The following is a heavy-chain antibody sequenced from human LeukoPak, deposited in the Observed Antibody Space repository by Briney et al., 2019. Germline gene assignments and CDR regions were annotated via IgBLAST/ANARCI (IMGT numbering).Heavy chain of an antibody. Sequence: QTGGSLRLSCAASGFTFSSYAMSWVRQAPGKGLEWVSAISGSGGSTYYADSVKGRLTISRDNSKNTLYLQMNSLRAEDTAVYYCAKSGLYYYDSSGYYFRWGQGTLVTVSS. CDR3: AKSGLYYYDSSGYYFR. CDR1: GFTFSSYA. V-gene: IGHV3-23*01. D-gene: IGHD3-22*01. J-gene: IGHJ4*02. CDR2: ISGSGGST.